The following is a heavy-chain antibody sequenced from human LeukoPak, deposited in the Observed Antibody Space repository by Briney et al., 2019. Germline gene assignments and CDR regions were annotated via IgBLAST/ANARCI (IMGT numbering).Heavy chain of an antibody. V-gene: IGHV4-59*01. J-gene: IGHJ5*02. Sequence: SETLSPTRTVSGGSISSYYWSWIRQPPGKGLEWIGYIYYSGSTNYNPSLKSRVTISVDTSKNQFSLKLSSVTAADTAVYYCARGAWVVAAKVLDPWGQGTLVTVSS. CDR1: GGSISSYY. CDR2: IYYSGST. CDR3: ARGAWVVAAKVLDP. D-gene: IGHD2-15*01.